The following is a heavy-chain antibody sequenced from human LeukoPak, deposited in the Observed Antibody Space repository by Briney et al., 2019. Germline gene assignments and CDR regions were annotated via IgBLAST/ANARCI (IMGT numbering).Heavy chain of an antibody. D-gene: IGHD1-7*01. CDR2: IRYDGSNK. J-gene: IGHJ4*02. CDR3: AKRIPQGVWNYEDY. CDR1: GFTFSSYG. Sequence: GRSLRLSCAASGFTFSSYGMHWVRQAPGKGLEWVAFIRYDGSNKYYADSVKGRFTISRDNSKNTLYLQMNSLRAEDTAVYYCAKRIPQGVWNYEDYWGQGTLVTVSS. V-gene: IGHV3-30*02.